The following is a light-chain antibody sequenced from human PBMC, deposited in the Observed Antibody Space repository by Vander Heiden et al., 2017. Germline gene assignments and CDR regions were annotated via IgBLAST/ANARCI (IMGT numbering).Light chain of an antibody. J-gene: IGKJ2*01. V-gene: IGKV1-39*01. CDR2: AAS. CDR3: QQYDSTPRYT. Sequence: DIQMTQSPSSLSASVGDRVTITCRASQSISSYLNWYQQKPGKAPKLLIYAASSLQSGVPSSFSGSGSGTDFTLTISSLQPEDFATYYCQQYDSTPRYTFGQGTKLEIK. CDR1: QSISSY.